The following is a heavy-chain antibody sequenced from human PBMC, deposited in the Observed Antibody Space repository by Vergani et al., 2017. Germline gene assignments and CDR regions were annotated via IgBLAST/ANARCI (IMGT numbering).Heavy chain of an antibody. J-gene: IGHJ4*02. CDR3: ARSRPYCTSGSCPAI. V-gene: IGHV4-61*02. CDR1: GESIRSGSHY. Sequence: QVQLQQWGPGLLKPSETLSLTCAVYGESIRSGSHYWSWIRQPAGKGSEWIGHIHTGGSTDLNPSFKSRVSISVDTSKSQFSLKLNSVTVADTAVYYCARSRPYCTSGSCPAIWGQGTLVTVSS. D-gene: IGHD2-15*01. CDR2: IHTGGST.